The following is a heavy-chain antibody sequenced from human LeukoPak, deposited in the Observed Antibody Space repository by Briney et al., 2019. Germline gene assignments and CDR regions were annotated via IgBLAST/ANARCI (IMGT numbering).Heavy chain of an antibody. CDR2: INHSGST. V-gene: IGHV4-34*01. CDR1: GGSFSGYY. Sequence: SETLSLTCAVYGGSFSGYYWSWIRQPPGKGLERIGEINHSGSTNYNPSLTSRVTISVDTSKNQFSLKLSSVTAADTAVYYCARGLRRIAAAGTLLYNWFDPWGQGTLVTVSS. D-gene: IGHD6-13*01. J-gene: IGHJ5*02. CDR3: ARGLRRIAAAGTLLYNWFDP.